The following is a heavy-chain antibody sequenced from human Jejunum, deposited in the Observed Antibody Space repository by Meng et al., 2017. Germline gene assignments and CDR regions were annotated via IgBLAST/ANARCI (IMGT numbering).Heavy chain of an antibody. Sequence: GSLRLSCTVSGGSINSNYWSWIRQPPGRGLEWIGYIYSSGSTNYNPSLQNRVTISVDTSKNQFSLTMYYVTAADTAVYYCARFPPDTGPFDYWGQGTRVTVSS. CDR2: IYSSGST. V-gene: IGHV4-59*01. CDR3: ARFPPDTGPFDY. CDR1: GGSINSNY. D-gene: IGHD3-9*01. J-gene: IGHJ4*02.